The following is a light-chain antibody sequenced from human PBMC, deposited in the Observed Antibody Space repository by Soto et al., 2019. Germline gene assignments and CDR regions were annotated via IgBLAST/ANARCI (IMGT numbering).Light chain of an antibody. CDR2: KAS. CDR1: QSISYW. CDR3: QQYYTYPWT. V-gene: IGKV1-5*03. Sequence: DIQMTQSPSTLSASVGDRVTITCRASQSISYWLAWYQQKPGKAPKLLIYKASSLESGVPSRFSGSGSGSEFTLTIRNLQPDDFATYHCQQYYTYPWTFGQGTKVEIK. J-gene: IGKJ1*01.